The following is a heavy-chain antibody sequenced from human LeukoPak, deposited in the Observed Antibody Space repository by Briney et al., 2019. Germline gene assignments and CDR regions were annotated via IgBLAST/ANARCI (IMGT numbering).Heavy chain of an antibody. CDR2: IIPILGIA. CDR3: ARGGIAVAGFPDY. Sequence: SVKVSCKASGGTFSSYAISWVRQAPGQGLEWMGRIIPILGIANYAQKFQGRVTITADKSTSTAYMELRSLRSDDTAVYYCARGGIAVAGFPDYWGQGTLVTVSS. J-gene: IGHJ4*02. V-gene: IGHV1-69*04. CDR1: GGTFSSYA. D-gene: IGHD6-19*01.